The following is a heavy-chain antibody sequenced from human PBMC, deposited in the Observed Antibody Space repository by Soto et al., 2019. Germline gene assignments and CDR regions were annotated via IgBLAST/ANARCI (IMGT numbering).Heavy chain of an antibody. J-gene: IGHJ4*02. Sequence: GGSLRLSCAASGFTFSSYAMSWVRQAPGKGLEWVSAISGSGGSTYYADSVKGRFTISRDNSKNTLYLQMNSLRAEDTDVYYCAKDPWGLVVPAAIDYWGQGTLVTVSS. CDR2: ISGSGGST. D-gene: IGHD2-2*01. CDR1: GFTFSSYA. V-gene: IGHV3-23*01. CDR3: AKDPWGLVVPAAIDY.